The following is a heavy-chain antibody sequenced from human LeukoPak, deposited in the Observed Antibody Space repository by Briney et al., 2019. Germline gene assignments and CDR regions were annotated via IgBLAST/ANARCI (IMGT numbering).Heavy chain of an antibody. J-gene: IGHJ6*02. V-gene: IGHV4-39*02. CDR2: MYHSGST. CDR1: GGSISSTSYY. CDR3: ARFSNSSSHYGMDV. Sequence: PSETLSPTCTVSGGSISSTSYYWAWIRQPPGKGLEWIGSMYHSGSTYYNPSPKSRVTMSADTSKNHFSLKLRSVTAADTAVYYCARFSNSSSHYGMDVWGQGTTVTVSS. D-gene: IGHD3-22*01.